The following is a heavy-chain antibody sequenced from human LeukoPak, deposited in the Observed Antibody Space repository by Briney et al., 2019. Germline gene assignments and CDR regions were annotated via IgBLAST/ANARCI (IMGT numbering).Heavy chain of an antibody. CDR2: IYTSGST. J-gene: IGHJ4*02. Sequence: PSETLSLTCTVSGGSISSYYWSWIRQPAGKGLEWIGRIYTSGSTNYNPSLKSRVTMSVDTSKNQFSLKLSSVTAADTAVYYCAAMTYNSGWHWNFDYWGRGTLVTVSS. V-gene: IGHV4-4*07. D-gene: IGHD6-19*01. CDR1: GGSISSYY. CDR3: AAMTYNSGWHWNFDY.